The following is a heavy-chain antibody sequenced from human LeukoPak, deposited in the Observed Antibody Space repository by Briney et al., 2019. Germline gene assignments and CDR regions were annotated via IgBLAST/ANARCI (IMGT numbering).Heavy chain of an antibody. J-gene: IGHJ2*01. Sequence: GASVKVSCKASGYTFTSYGISWVRQAPGQGLEWMGWISAYNGNTNYAQKLQGRVTMTTDTSTSTAYMELRSLRSDDTAVYYCARAQIRVVGATTHNWYFDLWGRGTLVTVSS. CDR1: GYTFTSYG. CDR2: ISAYNGNT. V-gene: IGHV1-18*01. D-gene: IGHD1-26*01. CDR3: ARAQIRVVGATTHNWYFDL.